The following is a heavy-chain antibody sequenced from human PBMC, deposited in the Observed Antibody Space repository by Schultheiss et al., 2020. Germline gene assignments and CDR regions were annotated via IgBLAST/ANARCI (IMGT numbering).Heavy chain of an antibody. CDR3: ARGVAVAGYDY. D-gene: IGHD6-19*01. CDR1: GYTFTGYC. V-gene: IGHV1-8*02. CDR2: ISAYNGNT. J-gene: IGHJ4*02. Sequence: ASVKVSCKASGYTFTGYCIHWVRQAPGQGLEWMGWISAYNGNTNYAQKLQGRVTMTRNTSISTAYMELSSLRSEDTAVYYCARGVAVAGYDYWGQGTLVTVSS.